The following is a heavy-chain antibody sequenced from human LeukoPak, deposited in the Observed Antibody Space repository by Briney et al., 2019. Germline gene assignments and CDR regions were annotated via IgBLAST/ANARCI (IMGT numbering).Heavy chain of an antibody. V-gene: IGHV3-30*02. Sequence: GGSLRLSCAASGFTFSTYSMNWVRQAPGKGLEWVAFIWYDGSNKSYADSVKGRFTISRDNSKNTLFLQMNSLRPEDTAVYYCATRGVDIAAAGKSDYWGQGTLVTVSS. CDR3: ATRGVDIAAAGKSDY. CDR1: GFTFSTYS. D-gene: IGHD6-13*01. CDR2: IWYDGSNK. J-gene: IGHJ4*02.